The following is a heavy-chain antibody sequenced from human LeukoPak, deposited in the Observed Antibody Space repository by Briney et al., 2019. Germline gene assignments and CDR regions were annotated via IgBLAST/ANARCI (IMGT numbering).Heavy chain of an antibody. CDR3: ATGGGTMVRGILMRAFDI. D-gene: IGHD3-10*01. J-gene: IGHJ3*02. CDR1: GYTLTEFS. V-gene: IGHV1-24*01. CDR2: FDPEDGGT. Sequence: ASVKVSCKVSGYTLTEFSMHWVRQAPGKGLEWVGGFDPEDGGTIYTQKLQGRVTVTEDTSTDTAYMELSSLRSEDTAVYYCATGGGTMVRGILMRAFDIWGQGTMVTVSS.